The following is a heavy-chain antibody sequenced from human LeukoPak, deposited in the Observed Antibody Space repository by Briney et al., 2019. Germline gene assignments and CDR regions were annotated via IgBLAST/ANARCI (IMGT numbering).Heavy chain of an antibody. D-gene: IGHD2-8*01. CDR3: ARGRGILYSYYYMQV. V-gene: IGHV4-59*01. CDR1: GGTISSYY. CDR2: SYYSGST. J-gene: IGHJ6*03. Sequence: SETLSLTCTVSGGTISSYYWSWIREPPGKGREWIGYSYYSGSTNYNPSLKSRVTISVDTSKNQFSLKLTSVTAEDTAVYYCARGRGILYSYYYMQVWGEGPTVPASS.